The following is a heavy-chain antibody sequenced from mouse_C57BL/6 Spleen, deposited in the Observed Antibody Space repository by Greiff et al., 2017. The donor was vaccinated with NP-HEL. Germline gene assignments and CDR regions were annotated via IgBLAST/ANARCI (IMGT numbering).Heavy chain of an antibody. V-gene: IGHV3-6*01. CDR3: AREGYDGYYDAMDY. D-gene: IGHD2-3*01. J-gene: IGHJ4*01. Sequence: DVKLQESGPGLVKPSQSLSLTCSVTGYSITSGYYWNWIRQFPGNKLEWMGYISYDGSNNYNPSLKNRISITRDTSKNQFFLKLNSVTTEDTATYYCAREGYDGYYDAMDYWGQGTSVTVSS. CDR2: ISYDGSN. CDR1: GYSITSGYY.